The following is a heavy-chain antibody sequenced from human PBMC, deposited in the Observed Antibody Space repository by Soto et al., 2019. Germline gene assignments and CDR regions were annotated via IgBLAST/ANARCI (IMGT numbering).Heavy chain of an antibody. CDR1: GFTFSSYA. CDR2: ISYDGSNK. D-gene: IGHD6-13*01. V-gene: IGHV3-30-3*01. CDR3: ARDPYSSSWSSVYYYGMDV. Sequence: QVQLVESGGGVVQPGRSLRLSCAASGFTFSSYAMHWVRQAPGKGLEWVAVISYDGSNKYYADSVKGRFTISRDNSKNTLYLQMNSLRAEDTAVYYCARDPYSSSWSSVYYYGMDVWGQGTTVTVSS. J-gene: IGHJ6*02.